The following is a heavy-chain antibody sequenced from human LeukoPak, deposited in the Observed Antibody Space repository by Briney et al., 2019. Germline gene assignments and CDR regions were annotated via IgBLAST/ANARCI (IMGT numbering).Heavy chain of an antibody. CDR1: GFYFEDYT. D-gene: IGHD5-18*01. CDR3: AKGRGTGYRYGPIEN. CDR2: ISMDGTDT. V-gene: IGHV3-43*01. Sequence: QTGGSLRLSCAASGFYFEDYTMYWVRQVPAKGLEWVSIISMDGTDTYYAESVKGRFTISRDNSKNSLSLQMNSLRTEDTALYYCAKGRGTGYRYGPIENWGQGTLVTVSS. J-gene: IGHJ4*02.